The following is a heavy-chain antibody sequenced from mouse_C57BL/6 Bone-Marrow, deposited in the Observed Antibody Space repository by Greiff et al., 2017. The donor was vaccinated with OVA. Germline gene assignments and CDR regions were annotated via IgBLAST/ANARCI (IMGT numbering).Heavy chain of an antibody. Sequence: EVKLMESGGGLVKPGGSLKLSCAASGFTFSSYAMSWVRQTPEKRLEWVATISDGGSYTYYPDNVKGRFTISRDNAKNNLYLQMSHMKSEDTAKYYGTRDQSMVTTGRFAYWGQGTLVTVSA. CDR2: ISDGGSYT. D-gene: IGHD2-2*01. J-gene: IGHJ3*01. V-gene: IGHV5-4*03. CDR1: GFTFSSYA. CDR3: TRDQSMVTTGRFAY.